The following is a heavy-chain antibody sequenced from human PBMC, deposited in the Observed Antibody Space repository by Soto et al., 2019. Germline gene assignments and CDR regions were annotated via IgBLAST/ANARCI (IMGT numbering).Heavy chain of an antibody. V-gene: IGHV4-34*01. Sequence: SETLSLTCAVEGGSFSGYYWSWIRQPPGKGLEWIGEINHSGSTNYNPSLKSRVTISVDTSKNQFSLKLSSVTAADTAVYYCARAAYCSGGSCYPFDYWGQGTLVTVSS. CDR1: GGSFSGYY. D-gene: IGHD2-15*01. J-gene: IGHJ4*02. CDR3: ARAAYCSGGSCYPFDY. CDR2: INHSGST.